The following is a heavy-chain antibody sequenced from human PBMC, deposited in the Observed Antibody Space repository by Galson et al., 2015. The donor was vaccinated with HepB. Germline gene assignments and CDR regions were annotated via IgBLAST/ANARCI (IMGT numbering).Heavy chain of an antibody. V-gene: IGHV3-15*07. CDR3: TTAYCGGDCYFYYYYYYGMDV. J-gene: IGHJ6*02. D-gene: IGHD2-21*02. Sequence: SLRLSCAASGFTFSNAWMNWVRQAPGKGLEWVGRIKSKTDGGTTDYAAPVKGRFTISRDDSKNTLYLQMNSLKTEDTAVYYCTTAYCGGDCYFYYYYYYGMDVWGQGTTVTVSS. CDR2: IKSKTDGGTT. CDR1: GFTFSNAW.